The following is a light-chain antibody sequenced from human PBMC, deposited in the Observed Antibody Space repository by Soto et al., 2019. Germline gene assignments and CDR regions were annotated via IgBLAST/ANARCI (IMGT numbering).Light chain of an antibody. CDR3: QQRSDWPWT. CDR2: DAS. CDR1: QSVSTS. V-gene: IGKV3-11*01. Sequence: EIVLTQSPATLSLSPGERATLSCRASQSVSTSLAWYHQKPGQAPRLLIYDASNKATGIPARFSGSGSGTVFTLTISSREPEDFAVYYCQQRSDWPWTFGQGTQVEIK. J-gene: IGKJ1*01.